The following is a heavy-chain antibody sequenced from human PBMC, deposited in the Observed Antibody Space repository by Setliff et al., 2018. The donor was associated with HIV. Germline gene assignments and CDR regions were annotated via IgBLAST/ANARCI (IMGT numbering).Heavy chain of an antibody. CDR3: AKKGTSGTYSYYFDY. J-gene: IGHJ4*02. CDR2: ISSSGGST. V-gene: IGHV3-23*01. D-gene: IGHD1-26*01. CDR1: GFTVSVNF. Sequence: GGSLRLSCAVSGFTVSVNFMSWVRQAPGKGLEWVSGISSSGGSTFYADSVKGRFTISRDNSKDTVYLQMNSLRAEDTAVYYCAKKGTSGTYSYYFDYWGQGTLVTVSS.